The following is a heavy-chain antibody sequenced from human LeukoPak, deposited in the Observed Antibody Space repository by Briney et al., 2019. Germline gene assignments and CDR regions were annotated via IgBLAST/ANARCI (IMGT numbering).Heavy chain of an antibody. V-gene: IGHV3-7*01. J-gene: IGHJ4*02. D-gene: IGHD1-26*01. Sequence: GGSLRLSCAASGFTLSSYGMHWVRQAPGKGLEWVANIKQDGSEKYYVDSVKGRFTISRDNAKNSLYLQMNSLRAEDTAVYCCARGVVGAPWWGQGTLVTVSS. CDR1: GFTLSSYG. CDR3: ARGVVGAPW. CDR2: IKQDGSEK.